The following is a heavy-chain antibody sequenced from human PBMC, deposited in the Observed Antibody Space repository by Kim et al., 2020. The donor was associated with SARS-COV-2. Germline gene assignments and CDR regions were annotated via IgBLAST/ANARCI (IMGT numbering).Heavy chain of an antibody. CDR3: AKEGWTKGIAAATHLDY. CDR1: GFTFSSYA. J-gene: IGHJ4*02. D-gene: IGHD6-13*01. V-gene: IGHV3-23*03. Sequence: GGSLRLSCAASGFTFSSYAMSWVRQAPGKGLEWVSVIYSGGSSTYYADSVKGRFTISRDNSKNTLYLQMNSLRAEDTAVYYCAKEGWTKGIAAATHLDYWGQGTLVTVSS. CDR2: IYSGGSST.